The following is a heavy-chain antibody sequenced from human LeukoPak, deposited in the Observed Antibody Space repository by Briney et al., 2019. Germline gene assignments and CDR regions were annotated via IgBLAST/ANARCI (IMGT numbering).Heavy chain of an antibody. D-gene: IGHD3-10*01. V-gene: IGHV3-74*01. J-gene: IGHJ5*02. CDR1: GFTFSSYW. Sequence: GGSLRLSCAASGFTFSSYWMHWVRQAPGKGLVWVSRINSDGSSTSYADSVKGRFTISRDNAKNTLYLQMNSLRAEDTAVYYCARDPTFGGVIPYNRFDPWGQGTLVTVSS. CDR2: INSDGSST. CDR3: ARDPTFGGVIPYNRFDP.